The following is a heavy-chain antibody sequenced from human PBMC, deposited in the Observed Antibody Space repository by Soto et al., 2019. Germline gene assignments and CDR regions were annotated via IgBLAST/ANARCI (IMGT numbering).Heavy chain of an antibody. CDR3: ARAIKRWEVNYYFDF. V-gene: IGHV1-69*06. J-gene: IGHJ4*02. CDR1: GSTFNNFA. D-gene: IGHD1-26*01. CDR2: IVVDSNTA. Sequence: QVVLLQSGAEVKEPGSSVRVSCQVSGSTFNNFAFSWVRQAPGHGPEWMGGIVVDSNTAEYSQRFQDRVTITAETSTDTLYMELGSLTFEDTAVYYCARAIKRWEVNYYFDFWGQGTLVTVSS.